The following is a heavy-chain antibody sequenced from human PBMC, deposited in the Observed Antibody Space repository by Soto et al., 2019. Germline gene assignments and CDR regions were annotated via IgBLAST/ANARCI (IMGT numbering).Heavy chain of an antibody. D-gene: IGHD3-10*01. CDR2: INPDATTI. Sequence: GGSLTLACATSGFTVSNYWIHWVRHAPGEGLVWVSRINPDATTINYADSVKGRFTVSRDNAKNTLYLQMNSLRAEDTAVYYCATAGSYRFDHWGQGTLVTVSS. V-gene: IGHV3-74*01. CDR3: ATAGSYRFDH. CDR1: GFTVSNYW. J-gene: IGHJ4*02.